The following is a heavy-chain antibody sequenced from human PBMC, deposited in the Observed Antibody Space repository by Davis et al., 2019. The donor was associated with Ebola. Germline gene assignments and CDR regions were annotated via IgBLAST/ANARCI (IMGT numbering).Heavy chain of an antibody. CDR2: IYYTGSA. CDR1: GVSISRHY. D-gene: IGHD3-10*01. Sequence: PSDTLSLPCTVSGVSISRHYWSWIRQPPGKRLEWIGSIYYTGSAYYNSSLASRATISVDTSKNQFSLKLTSVTAADTAMYYCSERGSSVWGQGALVTVSS. CDR3: SERGSSV. J-gene: IGHJ4*02. V-gene: IGHV4-59*03.